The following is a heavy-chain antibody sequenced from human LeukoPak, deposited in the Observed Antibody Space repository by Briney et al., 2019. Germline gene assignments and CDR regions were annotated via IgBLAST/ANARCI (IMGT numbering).Heavy chain of an antibody. CDR1: GYTLSHLA. Sequence: ASVEVSCKVSGYTLSHLAMHWARQAPGQGLEWMGWINPNSGGTNYAQKFQGRVTMTRDTSISTAYMELSRLRSDDTALYYCASSRAVSGTPFDYWGQGTLVTVSS. CDR2: INPNSGGT. J-gene: IGHJ4*02. CDR3: ASSRAVSGTPFDY. D-gene: IGHD6-19*01. V-gene: IGHV1-2*02.